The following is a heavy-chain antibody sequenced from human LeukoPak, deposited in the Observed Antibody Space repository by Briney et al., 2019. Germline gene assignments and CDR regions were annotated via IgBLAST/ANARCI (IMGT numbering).Heavy chain of an antibody. CDR2: IYYSGST. J-gene: IGHJ4*02. CDR3: ARDTLDYYGSGSYTDY. D-gene: IGHD3-10*01. V-gene: IGHV4-31*11. Sequence: SETLSLTCAVSGGSISSGGYSWSWIRQPPGKGLEWIGYIYYSGSTYYNPSLKSRVTISVDTSKNQFSLKLSSVTAADTAVYYCARDTLDYYGSGSYTDYWGQGTLVTVSS. CDR1: GGSISSGGYS.